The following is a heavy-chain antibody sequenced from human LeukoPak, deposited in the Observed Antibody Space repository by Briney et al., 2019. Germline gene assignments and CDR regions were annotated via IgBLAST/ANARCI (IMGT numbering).Heavy chain of an antibody. CDR3: ARELLSYYYGSGSHDY. V-gene: IGHV3-7*01. J-gene: IGHJ4*02. Sequence: GGSLRLSCAASGFTFSSYWMSWVSQAPGKGLEWVANIKQDGSEKYYVDSVKGRSTISRDNAKNSLYLQMNSLRAEDTAVYYCARELLSYYYGSGSHDYWGQGTLVTVSS. CDR2: IKQDGSEK. CDR1: GFTFSSYW. D-gene: IGHD3-10*01.